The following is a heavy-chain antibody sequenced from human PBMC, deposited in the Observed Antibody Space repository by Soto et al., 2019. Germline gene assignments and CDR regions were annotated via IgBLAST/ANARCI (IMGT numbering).Heavy chain of an antibody. CDR3: AKNPGYYYDSTGYHFDY. CDR2: IIPILGIT. D-gene: IGHD3-22*01. Sequence: SVKVSCKASGGTFSSYTISWVRQAPGQGLEWMGRIIPILGITNCAQKFQGRVTITADKSTSTAYMELNSLRAEDTAVYYCAKNPGYYYDSTGYHFDYWGQGTLVTVSS. J-gene: IGHJ4*02. CDR1: GGTFSSYT. V-gene: IGHV1-69*02.